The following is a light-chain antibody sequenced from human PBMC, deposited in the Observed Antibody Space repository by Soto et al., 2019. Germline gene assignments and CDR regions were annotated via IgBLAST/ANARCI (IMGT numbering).Light chain of an antibody. CDR2: WAS. CDR1: QSVLYSSNNKNY. J-gene: IGKJ4*01. V-gene: IGKV4-1*01. Sequence: DIVMTQSPDSLAVSLGERATINCKSSQSVLYSSNNKNYLAWFQQKPGQPPKLLIYWASTRESGVPDRFSGSGSGTDFTLTISSLQAEDVAVYCQQSLSRVTFGGGTKVEIK. CDR3: QQSLSRVT.